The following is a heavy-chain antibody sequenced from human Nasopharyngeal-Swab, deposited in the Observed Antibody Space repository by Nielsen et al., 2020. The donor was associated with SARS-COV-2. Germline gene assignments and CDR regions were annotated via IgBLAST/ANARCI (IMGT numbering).Heavy chain of an antibody. CDR3: ARGTDIPPDY. J-gene: IGHJ4*02. V-gene: IGHV4-39*07. CDR2: IISGGNT. Sequence: WIRQPPGKGLEWIGNIISGGNTYYNPSLDSRVTISLDTSKNQFSLKLSSVTAADTAVYYCARGTDIPPDYWGQGTLVTVSS. D-gene: IGHD3-9*01.